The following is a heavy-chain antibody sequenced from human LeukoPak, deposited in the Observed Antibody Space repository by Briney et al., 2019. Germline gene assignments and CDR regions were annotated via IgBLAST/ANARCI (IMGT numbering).Heavy chain of an antibody. CDR1: GFTFSSYV. CDR3: VTVDRSAYYYYY. CDR2: ITGSGDST. V-gene: IGHV3-64D*09. J-gene: IGHJ4*02. D-gene: IGHD3-22*01. Sequence: GGSLRLSCSASGFTFSSYVMHRVRQAPGKGLEFVSAITGSGDSTRYADSAKGRFTISRDNSKSTLYLQMSSLRAEDTAVYYCVTVDRSAYYYYYWGQGTLVTVSS.